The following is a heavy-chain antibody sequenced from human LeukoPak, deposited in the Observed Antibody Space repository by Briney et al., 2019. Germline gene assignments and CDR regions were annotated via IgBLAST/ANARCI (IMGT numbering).Heavy chain of an antibody. V-gene: IGHV4-59*01. J-gene: IGHJ6*02. CDR3: ARGTIFGVVMDV. D-gene: IGHD3-3*01. Sequence: PSETLSLTCTASGGSISSYYWSWIRQPPGKGRKWMAYLYYGGSTIYNPSLKSRVTISVDTPKNQFSLKLTSVTAADTAVYYCARGTIFGVVMDVWGQGTTVTVSS. CDR1: GGSISSYY. CDR2: LYYGGST.